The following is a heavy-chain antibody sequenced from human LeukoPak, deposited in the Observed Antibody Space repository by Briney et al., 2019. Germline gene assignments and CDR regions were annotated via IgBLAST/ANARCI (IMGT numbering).Heavy chain of an antibody. J-gene: IGHJ1*01. CDR2: IYYSGST. D-gene: IGHD3-22*01. CDR3: ARDHYYDSSGYTFRH. V-gene: IGHV4-59*01. CDR1: GGSINNYY. Sequence: SEILSLTCTVSGGSINNYYWSWIRQPPGKGLEWIGYIYYSGSTSYNPSLKSRVTMSVDTSKNQFFLKLSSVTAADTAVYYCARDHYYDSSGYTFRHWGQGTLVTVSS.